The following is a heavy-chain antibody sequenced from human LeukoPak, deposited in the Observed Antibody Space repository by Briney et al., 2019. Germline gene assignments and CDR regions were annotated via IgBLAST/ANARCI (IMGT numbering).Heavy chain of an antibody. CDR3: ARTYSSSWYGYFDY. CDR1: GGSFSGYY. J-gene: IGHJ4*02. Sequence: SATLSLTCAVYGGSFSGYYWSWIRQPPGKGLEWIGEINHSGSTNYNPSLKSRVTISVDTSKNQFSLKLSSVTAADTAVYYCARTYSSSWYGYFDYWGQGTLVTVSS. CDR2: INHSGST. D-gene: IGHD6-13*01. V-gene: IGHV4-34*01.